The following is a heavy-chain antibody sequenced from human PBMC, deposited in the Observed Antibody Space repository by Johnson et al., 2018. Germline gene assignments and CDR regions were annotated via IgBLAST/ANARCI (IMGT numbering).Heavy chain of an antibody. CDR2: MNPNSGNT. J-gene: IGHJ6*03. CDR1: GYTFTSYD. V-gene: IGHV1-8*01. Sequence: VQLVESGAEVKKPGSSVKVSCKASGYTFTSYDINWVRQATGQGLEWMGWMNPNSGNTGYAQKFQGRVTMTRNTPISTAYVELRSLSSEDTAVYYCARGGNVDWLLQYYYYMDVWGKGTTVTVSS. D-gene: IGHD3-9*01. CDR3: ARGGNVDWLLQYYYYMDV.